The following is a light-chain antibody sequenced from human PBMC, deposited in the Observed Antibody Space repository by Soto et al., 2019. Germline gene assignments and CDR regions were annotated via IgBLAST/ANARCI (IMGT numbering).Light chain of an antibody. V-gene: IGLV1-40*01. CDR3: QSYDSGLSGYV. CDR1: SYDIGAGYD. CDR2: GNT. Sequence: QSVLTQPPSVSGAPGQRVTISCAGSSYDIGAGYDVHWYQQLPGTAPKLLIYGNTNRPSGVPDRFSGSKSGISASLAITGLQAEDEADYYCQSYDSGLSGYVFGTGTKLTVL. J-gene: IGLJ1*01.